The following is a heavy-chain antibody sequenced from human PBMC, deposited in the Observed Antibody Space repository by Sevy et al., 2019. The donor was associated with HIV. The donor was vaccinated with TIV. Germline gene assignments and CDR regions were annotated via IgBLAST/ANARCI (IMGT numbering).Heavy chain of an antibody. CDR3: ASQGYCSGGSCYRYFDY. CDR2: IWYDGSNK. CDR1: GFTFSSYG. D-gene: IGHD2-15*01. Sequence: GGSLRLSCAASGFTFSSYGMHWVRQAPGKGLEWVAVIWYDGSNKYYADSVKGRFTISRDNSKNTLYLQMNSLRAEDTAVYCCASQGYCSGGSCYRYFDYWGQGTLVTVSS. V-gene: IGHV3-33*01. J-gene: IGHJ4*02.